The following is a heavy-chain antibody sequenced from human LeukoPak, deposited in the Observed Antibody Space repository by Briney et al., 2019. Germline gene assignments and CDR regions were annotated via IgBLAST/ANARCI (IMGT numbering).Heavy chain of an antibody. D-gene: IGHD3-10*01. CDR2: IFHSGTT. Sequence: TSETLSLTCTVSGGSISNNAYYWGWVRQPPGKGLEWIGTIFHSGTTFYSPSLKSRVIISVDTSKNQFSLKMNSVTAADTAVYYCASPYFFGSGSLPIWGQGTQVIVSS. CDR1: GGSISNNAYY. J-gene: IGHJ4*02. CDR3: ASPYFFGSGSLPI. V-gene: IGHV4-39*07.